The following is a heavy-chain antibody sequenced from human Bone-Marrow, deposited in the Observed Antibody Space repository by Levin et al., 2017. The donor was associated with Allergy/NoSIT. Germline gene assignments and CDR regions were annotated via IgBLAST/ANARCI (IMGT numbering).Heavy chain of an antibody. CDR2: IDWDDDK. J-gene: IGHJ3*01. D-gene: IGHD1-26*01. CDR3: ARMVSTSGNIGAYSGSYRDGFDV. V-gene: IGHV2-70*01. Sequence: SGPTLVKPTQTLTLTCTFSGFSLSPRGMCVSWIRPPPGKALEWLAFIDWDDDKSYNTSLKTRLPISKDTSKNHVVLTMTNMDPADTATYYCARMVSTSGNIGAYSGSYRDGFDVWGQGTMVTVSS. CDR1: GFSLSPRGMC.